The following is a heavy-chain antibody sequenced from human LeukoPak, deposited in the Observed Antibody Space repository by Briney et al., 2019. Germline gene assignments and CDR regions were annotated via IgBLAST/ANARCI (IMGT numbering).Heavy chain of an antibody. V-gene: IGHV1-18*01. CDR2: ISAYNGNT. D-gene: IGHD3-10*01. J-gene: IGHJ4*02. CDR3: ARGPRYYGSGSSFDY. CDR1: GYTFTSYG. Sequence: ASVKVSCKASGYTFTSYGISWVRQAPGQGLEWMGWISAYNGNTNYAKKLQGRVTMTTDTSTSTAYMELRSLRSDDTAVYYCARGPRYYGSGSSFDYWGQGTLVTVSS.